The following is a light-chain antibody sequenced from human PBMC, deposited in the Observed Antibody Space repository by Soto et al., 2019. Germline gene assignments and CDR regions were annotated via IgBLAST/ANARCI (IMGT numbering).Light chain of an antibody. Sequence: DIQMTQSPSSLSASVGDRVTTTCRASQSITTYLNWYRQKPGKAPKLLIYAASSLQSGVPSRFSGSGSETEFTLSISSLQPEDFATYYCQQSYSNPRTFGQGTKVDIK. J-gene: IGKJ1*01. CDR2: AAS. CDR1: QSITTY. V-gene: IGKV1-39*01. CDR3: QQSYSNPRT.